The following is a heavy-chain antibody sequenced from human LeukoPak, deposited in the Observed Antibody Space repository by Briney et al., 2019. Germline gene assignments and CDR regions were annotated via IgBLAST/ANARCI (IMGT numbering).Heavy chain of an antibody. V-gene: IGHV3-23*01. D-gene: IGHD2-15*01. CDR2: ISGSGGST. J-gene: IGHJ4*02. CDR1: GFTLSSTG. CDR3: AKGRGGSCYDC. Sequence: GGSLRLSCAAPGFTLSSTGMSWVRQAPGKGLEWVSGISGSGGSTYYADSVKGRFTISRDNSKNTLYLQMNSLRAEDTAVYYCAKGRGGSCYDCWGQGTLVTVSS.